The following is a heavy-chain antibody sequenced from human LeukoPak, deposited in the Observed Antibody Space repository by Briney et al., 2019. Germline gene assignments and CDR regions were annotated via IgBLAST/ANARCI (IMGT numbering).Heavy chain of an antibody. J-gene: IGHJ4*02. D-gene: IGHD6-19*01. Sequence: GGSLRLSCAASGFTFDDYAMHWVRQAPGKGLEWVSGISWNSGSIGYADSVKGRFTISRDNAKNSLYLQMNSLRAEDTALYYCATFTDEAIAVAGNFDYWGQGTLVTASS. CDR3: ATFTDEAIAVAGNFDY. CDR1: GFTFDDYA. CDR2: ISWNSGSI. V-gene: IGHV3-9*01.